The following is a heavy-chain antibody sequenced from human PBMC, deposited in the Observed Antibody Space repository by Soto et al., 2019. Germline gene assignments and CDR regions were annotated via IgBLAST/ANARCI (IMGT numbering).Heavy chain of an antibody. CDR2: VYFRGTT. CDR1: GVGMTCGGCS. D-gene: IGHD3-16*01. J-gene: IGHJ5*02. CDR3: ERIPVATYMIYWSDP. V-gene: IGHV4-61*03. Sequence: SETLALTCSVSGVGMTCGGCSGSWIRQSPGKGLEWIGHVYFRGTTNYNPSLKSRLTMSVDTAKNHFSLKLNSVTAADTAVYYCERIPVATYMIYWSDPWGQGTHVTVSS.